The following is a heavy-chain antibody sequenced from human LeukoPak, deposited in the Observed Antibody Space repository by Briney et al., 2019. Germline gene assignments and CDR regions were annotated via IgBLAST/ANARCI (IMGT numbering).Heavy chain of an antibody. J-gene: IGHJ4*02. CDR1: GGSIRRTSYY. CDR2: IDYNGNT. Sequence: PSETLSLTCTVSGGSIRRTSYYSGWIRQPPGKGLEWIGCIDYNGNTYYSPSLKSRVAISVDTSKNQFSLRLNSVTAADTAVYLFGVDYGIDNWGQGTLVTVSS. V-gene: IGHV4-39*01. CDR3: GVDYGIDN. D-gene: IGHD4-17*01.